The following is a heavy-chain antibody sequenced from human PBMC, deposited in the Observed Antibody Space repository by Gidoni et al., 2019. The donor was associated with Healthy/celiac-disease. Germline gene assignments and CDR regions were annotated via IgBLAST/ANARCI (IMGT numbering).Heavy chain of an antibody. Sequence: EVQLVESGGGLVQPGRSLRLSCAASGFPFDDYAMHWVRQAPGKGLEWVSGISWNSGSIGYADSVKGRFTISRDNAKNSLYLQMNSLRAEDTALYYCAKDLYYYDSSALGAFDIWGQGTMVTVSS. CDR1: GFPFDDYA. V-gene: IGHV3-9*01. CDR2: ISWNSGSI. D-gene: IGHD3-22*01. J-gene: IGHJ3*02. CDR3: AKDLYYYDSSALGAFDI.